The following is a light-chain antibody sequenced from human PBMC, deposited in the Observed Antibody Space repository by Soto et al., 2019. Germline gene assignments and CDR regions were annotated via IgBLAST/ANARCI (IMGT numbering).Light chain of an antibody. CDR2: KAS. V-gene: IGKV1-5*03. CDR3: QQYGSYSPWT. CDR1: QSIGSW. Sequence: DIQMTQSPSTLSASVGDRVTITCRASQSIGSWLAWYQQKPGKAPKLLIYKASSLESGVPSRFXGSGYGTEFTLPSSILQADDFASYYCQQYGSYSPWTFGQGTKVEIK. J-gene: IGKJ1*01.